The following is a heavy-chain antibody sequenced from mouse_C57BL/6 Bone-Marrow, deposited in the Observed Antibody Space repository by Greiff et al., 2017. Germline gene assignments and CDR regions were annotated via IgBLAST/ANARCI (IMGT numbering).Heavy chain of an antibody. CDR3: AQIFITTVVTGDY. CDR2: IGWDDDK. Sequence: QVTLKVSGPGILQPSQTLSLTCSFSGFLLSTFGMGVGWIRQPSGKGLEWLAHIGWDDDKYYIPALKSRLTLSKDTSKNQVFLKTANVDTTDTATHYSAQIFITTVVTGDYWGQGTTLTVSS. CDR1: GFLLSTFGMG. J-gene: IGHJ2*01. D-gene: IGHD1-1*01. V-gene: IGHV8-8*01.